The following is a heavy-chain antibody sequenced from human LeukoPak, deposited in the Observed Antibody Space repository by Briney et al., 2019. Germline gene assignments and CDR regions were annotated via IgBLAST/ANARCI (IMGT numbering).Heavy chain of an antibody. D-gene: IGHD4-17*01. CDR3: ARLPALYGDYPYYFDY. CDR2: IYPGDSAT. V-gene: IGHV5-51*01. CDR1: GYSFTSYW. Sequence: GGSLRLSCKGSGYSFTSYWIGWVRQMPGKGLEWMGIIYPGDSATRYSPSFQGQGTISADKSISTAYLQWSSLKASDTAMYYCARLPALYGDYPYYFDYWGQGTLVTVSS. J-gene: IGHJ4*02.